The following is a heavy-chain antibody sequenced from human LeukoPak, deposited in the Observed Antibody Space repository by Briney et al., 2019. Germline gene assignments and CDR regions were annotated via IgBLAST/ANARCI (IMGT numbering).Heavy chain of an antibody. CDR2: INQDGSER. CDR1: GFIFSSFG. J-gene: IGHJ4*02. Sequence: GGSLRLSCAASGFIFSSFGMHWVRQAPGKGLEWVANINQDGSERNYVDSVKGRFTISRDNAKNSLYLQMNSLRVEDTAVYYCGQDYWGQGTLVAVSP. CDR3: GQDY. V-gene: IGHV3-7*01.